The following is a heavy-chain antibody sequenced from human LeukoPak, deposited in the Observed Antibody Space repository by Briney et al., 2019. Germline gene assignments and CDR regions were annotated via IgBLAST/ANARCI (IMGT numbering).Heavy chain of an antibody. J-gene: IGHJ3*02. CDR2: ISSSSSYI. D-gene: IGHD3-10*01. V-gene: IGHV3-21*01. CDR1: GFTFSSYS. CDR3: ALWLGIWFGELSDAFDI. Sequence: PGGSLRLSCAASGFTFSSYSMNWVRQAPGKGLEWVSSISSSSSYIYYADSVKGRFTISRDNAKNSLYLQMNSLRAEDTAVYYCALWLGIWFGELSDAFDIWGQGTMVTVSS.